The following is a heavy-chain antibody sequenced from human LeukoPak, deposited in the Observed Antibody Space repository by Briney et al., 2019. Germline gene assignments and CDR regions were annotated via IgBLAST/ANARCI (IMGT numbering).Heavy chain of an antibody. CDR3: AALKYYYGSGSYSN. D-gene: IGHD3-10*01. J-gene: IGHJ4*02. Sequence: VASVKVSCKTSGYSFTSYYMHWVRQAPGQGLEWMGIINPSGGSTSYPRKFQGRVTMTRDTSTSTAYMELSSLRSEDTAVYYCAALKYYYGSGSYSNWGQGTLVTVSS. CDR1: GYSFTSYY. V-gene: IGHV1-46*01. CDR2: INPSGGST.